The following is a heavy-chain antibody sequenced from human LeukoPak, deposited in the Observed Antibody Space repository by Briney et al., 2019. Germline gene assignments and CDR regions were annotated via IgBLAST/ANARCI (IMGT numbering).Heavy chain of an antibody. Sequence: PGRSLRLSCAASGFPFTTYGMHWVRQAPGKGLEWVAVISYDETIEHYADSVKGRFTISRDNSKNMVYLQMDSLRDEDTAVYYCARMTDYYDSSGPLGGYYYGMDVWGQGTTVTVSS. CDR1: GFPFTTYG. D-gene: IGHD3-22*01. J-gene: IGHJ6*02. V-gene: IGHV3-30*03. CDR2: ISYDETIE. CDR3: ARMTDYYDSSGPLGGYYYGMDV.